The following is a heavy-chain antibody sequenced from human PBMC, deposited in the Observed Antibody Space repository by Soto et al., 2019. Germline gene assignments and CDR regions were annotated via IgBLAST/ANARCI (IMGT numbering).Heavy chain of an antibody. CDR1: GYTFTSYD. V-gene: IGHV1-3*01. D-gene: IGHD5-12*01. CDR3: AREEGGYSGYDSDYYYGMDV. CDR2: INAGNGNT. J-gene: IGHJ6*02. Sequence: ASVKVSCKASGYTFTSYDMHWVRQAPGQRLEWMGWINAGNGNTKYSQKFQGRVTITRDTSASTAYMELSSLRSEDTAVYYCAREEGGYSGYDSDYYYGMDVWGQGTTVTVSS.